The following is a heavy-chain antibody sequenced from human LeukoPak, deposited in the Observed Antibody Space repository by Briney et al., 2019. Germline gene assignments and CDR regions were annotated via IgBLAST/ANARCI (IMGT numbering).Heavy chain of an antibody. CDR1: GGSISSSSYY. J-gene: IGHJ4*02. CDR2: IYYSGST. CDR3: AISADYGGTIFDY. V-gene: IGHV4-39*01. Sequence: SETLSLTCTVSGGSISSSSYYWGWIRQPPGKGLEWIGSIYYSGSTYYNPSLKSRVTISVDTSKNQFSLKLSSVTAADTAVYYCAISADYGGTIFDYWGQGTLVTVSS. D-gene: IGHD4-23*01.